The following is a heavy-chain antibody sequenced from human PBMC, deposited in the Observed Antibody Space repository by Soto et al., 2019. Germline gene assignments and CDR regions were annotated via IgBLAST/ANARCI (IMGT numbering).Heavy chain of an antibody. CDR1: GFTFSSYG. CDR3: ARWGIAAGDY. J-gene: IGHJ4*02. V-gene: IGHV3-33*01. Sequence: QVQLVESGGGVVQPGRSLRLSCAASGFTFSSYGMHWVRQAPGKGLEWVAVIWYDGSNKYYADSVKGRFTISRDNSKNRVDLQMTSLRAEDTAVYYCARWGIAAGDYWGQGTLVTVSS. D-gene: IGHD6-13*01. CDR2: IWYDGSNK.